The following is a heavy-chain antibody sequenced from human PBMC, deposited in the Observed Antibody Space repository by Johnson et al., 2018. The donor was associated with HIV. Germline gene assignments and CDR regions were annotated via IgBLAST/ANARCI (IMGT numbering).Heavy chain of an antibody. CDR3: ARGAITLTQKGAFDL. CDR1: GFTFSNYW. Sequence: MQLLESGGVLVQSGGSLRLSCAASGFTFSNYWMTWFRQAPGKGLEWVANINQGGSGAYYVNSVKGRFTISRDNAQSSLYLQMSSLTADDTAVYHCARGAITLTQKGAFDLWGQGTLVTVSS. CDR2: INQGGSGA. J-gene: IGHJ3*01. D-gene: IGHD5-12*01. V-gene: IGHV3-7*01.